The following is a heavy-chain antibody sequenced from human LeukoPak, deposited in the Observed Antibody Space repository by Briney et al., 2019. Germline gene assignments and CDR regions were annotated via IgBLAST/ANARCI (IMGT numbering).Heavy chain of an antibody. CDR3: ARGGPTVGTDY. Sequence: GGSLRLSCAGSRFTFRNYWMNWVRQAPGKGLEWVANIKEDGSEKYYVDSVKGRFTVSRDNAKNSLYLQINSLRADDTAVYYCARGGPTVGTDYWGQGTLATVSS. D-gene: IGHD1-26*01. CDR1: RFTFRNYW. J-gene: IGHJ4*02. CDR2: IKEDGSEK. V-gene: IGHV3-7*01.